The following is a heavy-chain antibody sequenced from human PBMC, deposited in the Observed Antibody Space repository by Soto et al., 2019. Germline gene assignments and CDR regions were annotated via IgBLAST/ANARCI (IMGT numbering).Heavy chain of an antibody. CDR3: AREDSSSSGWFDT. D-gene: IGHD6-6*01. CDR2: IYTSGRT. J-gene: IGHJ5*02. Sequence: QVQLQESGPGLVKPSETLSLTCTVSGGSISSYYWSWLRQPAGKGLEWIGRIYTSGRTNYNPSLKSRGTMSADTSKNQFALKRSTVTAADTAVYYCAREDSSSSGWFDTWGQGTLVTVSS. CDR1: GGSISSYY. V-gene: IGHV4-4*07.